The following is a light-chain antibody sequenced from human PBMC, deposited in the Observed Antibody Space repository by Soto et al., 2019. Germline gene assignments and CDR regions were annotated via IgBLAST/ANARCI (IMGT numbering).Light chain of an antibody. CDR2: AAH. V-gene: IGKV1-6*01. J-gene: IGKJ3*01. Sequence: AIQMTQSPPSLSASVGDRVTITCRASQGIRSDLGWYQQKPGKAPKLLIYAAHNLPSAVPSRFSGSGSGTDSTLTISTLKPEDFAIYYCLQHHNYPFTFGPGTKVDIK. CDR3: LQHHNYPFT. CDR1: QGIRSD.